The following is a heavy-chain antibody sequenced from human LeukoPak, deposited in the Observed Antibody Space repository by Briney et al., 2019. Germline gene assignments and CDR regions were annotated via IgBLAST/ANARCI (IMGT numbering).Heavy chain of an antibody. J-gene: IGHJ4*02. Sequence: GGSLRLSCAASGFTFSSYAMNWVRQAPGKGLEWVSFISGSGDTTYYADSVKGRFTISRDNSKNTLYLQMNSLRAEDTAVYYCAKDRVGYSGYTSFFYWGQGTLVTVSS. D-gene: IGHD5-12*01. CDR1: GFTFSSYA. V-gene: IGHV3-23*01. CDR2: ISGSGDTT. CDR3: AKDRVGYSGYTSFFY.